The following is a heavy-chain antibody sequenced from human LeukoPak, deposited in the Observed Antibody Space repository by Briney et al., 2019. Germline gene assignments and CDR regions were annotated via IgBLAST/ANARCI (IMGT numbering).Heavy chain of an antibody. CDR1: GYTFTGYY. Sequence: ASVKVSCKASGYTFTGYYMHWVPQAPGQGLEWMGWINPDSGGTNNAQKFQGRVTMTRDTSISTAYMELSRLRSDDTAVYYCARTFYDTLDSDAFDFWGQGTMVIVSS. CDR3: ARTFYDTLDSDAFDF. J-gene: IGHJ3*01. D-gene: IGHD2/OR15-2a*01. V-gene: IGHV1-2*02. CDR2: INPDSGGT.